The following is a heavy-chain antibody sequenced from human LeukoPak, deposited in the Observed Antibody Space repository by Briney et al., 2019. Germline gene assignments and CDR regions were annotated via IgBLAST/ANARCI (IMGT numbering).Heavy chain of an antibody. D-gene: IGHD2-15*01. CDR3: ARVGPQDHDAFDI. CDR2: VSPNGETK. Sequence: GGSLRLSCVASGFTISSYSMNWVRQAPGKGLEWVSAVSPNGETKFYADSVKGRFIISRDNSENTVYLEMNRLTGDDTALYHCARVGPQDHDAFDIWGQGTMVAIS. CDR1: GFTISSYS. J-gene: IGHJ3*02. V-gene: IGHV3-23*01.